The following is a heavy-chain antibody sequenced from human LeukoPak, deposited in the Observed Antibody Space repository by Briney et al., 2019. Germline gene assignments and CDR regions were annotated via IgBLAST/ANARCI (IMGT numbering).Heavy chain of an antibody. V-gene: IGHV4-59*01. CDR3: VRGRDRYCSGGSCFSNWFDP. Sequence: PSETLSLTCTVSGGSISSYYWSWIRQPPGKGLEWIGYIYYSGSTNYNPSLKSRVTISVDTSKNQFSLKLSSVTAADTAVYYCVRGRDRYCSGGSCFSNWFDPWGQGTLVTVSS. J-gene: IGHJ5*02. CDR2: IYYSGST. D-gene: IGHD2-15*01. CDR1: GGSISSYY.